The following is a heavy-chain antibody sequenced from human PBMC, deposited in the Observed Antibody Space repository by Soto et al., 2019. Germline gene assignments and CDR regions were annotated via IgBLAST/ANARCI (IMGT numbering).Heavy chain of an antibody. CDR3: AKDIGPLYNWFGR. V-gene: IGHV3-9*01. D-gene: IGHD3-16*01. CDR1: GFTFDDYA. Sequence: EVQLLESGGGLVQPGRSLRLSCAASGFTFDDYAMHWVRQAPGKGLEWVSVISWDSGTIAYADSVKGRFTISRDNAKKSLYLRMNSLRAEDTAFYYCAKDIGPLYNWFGRWGQGILVTVSS. CDR2: ISWDSGTI. J-gene: IGHJ5*02.